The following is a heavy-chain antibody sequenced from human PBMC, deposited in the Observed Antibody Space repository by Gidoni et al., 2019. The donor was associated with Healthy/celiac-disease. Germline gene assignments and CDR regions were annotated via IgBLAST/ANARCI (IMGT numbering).Heavy chain of an antibody. Sequence: GGRLEWVGRIRSKTNSYTTTYAASVKGRFTISRDDSKKSLYLQMNSLKTEDTAVYYCGKVEDGGRIAYWGQGTLVTVSS. CDR3: GKVEDGGRIAY. CDR2: IRSKTNSYTT. V-gene: IGHV3-72*01. J-gene: IGHJ4*02. D-gene: IGHD4-17*01.